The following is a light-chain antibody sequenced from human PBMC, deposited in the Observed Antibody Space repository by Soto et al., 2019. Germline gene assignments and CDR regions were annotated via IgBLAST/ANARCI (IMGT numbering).Light chain of an antibody. V-gene: IGKV3-20*01. CDR2: GAS. CDR1: QSVSSNY. CDR3: QQYGRSPFT. J-gene: IGKJ3*01. Sequence: EIVMTQSPGTLSLSPGETATLSCRASQSVSSNYVAWFHQKPGQAPRLLIYGASSRATGVPDRFSASGSGTDFTLTISRLEPEDFEVYYCQQYGRSPFTLGPGTKVDI.